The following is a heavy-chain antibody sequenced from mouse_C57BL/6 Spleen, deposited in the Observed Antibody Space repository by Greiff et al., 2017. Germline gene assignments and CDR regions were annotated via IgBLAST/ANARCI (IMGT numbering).Heavy chain of an antibody. J-gene: IGHJ2*01. CDR2: IYPGDGDT. CDR3: ARDCYGSSLDY. D-gene: IGHD1-1*01. CDR1: GYAFSSSW. Sequence: QVQLQQSGPELVKPGASVKISCKASGYAFSSSWMNWVKQRPGKGLEWIGRIYPGDGDTNYNGKFKGKATLTADKSSSTAYMQLSSLTSEDSAVYFCARDCYGSSLDYWGQGTTLTVSS. V-gene: IGHV1-82*01.